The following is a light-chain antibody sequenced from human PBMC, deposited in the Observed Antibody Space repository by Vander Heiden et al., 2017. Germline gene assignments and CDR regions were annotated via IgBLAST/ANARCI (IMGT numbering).Light chain of an antibody. J-gene: IGKJ3*01. CDR1: QSISSY. CDR2: AAS. V-gene: IGKV1-39*01. CDR3: QQSDSTPLT. Sequence: DIQMTQSPSSLSASVGDRVTITCRASQSISSYLNWYQQKPGKAPKLLIYAASSLQSGVPSRFSGSGSGTDFTLTISMLQPEDFATYYCQQSDSTPLTFGHGTKVDIK.